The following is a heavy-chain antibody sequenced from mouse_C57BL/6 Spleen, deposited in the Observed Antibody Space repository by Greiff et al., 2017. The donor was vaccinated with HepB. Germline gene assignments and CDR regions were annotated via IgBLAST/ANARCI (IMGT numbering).Heavy chain of an antibody. CDR1: GYTFTDYE. V-gene: IGHV1-15*01. CDR3: KGYDVGGFAY. Sequence: VQLQLSGAELVRPRASVTLSCKASGYTFTDYEMQWVKLTPVQGLEWIGAIDPETGGTAYNQKFKGKAILTADKSSSTAYMELRSLTSEDSAVYYYKGYDVGGFAYWGQGTLVTVSA. CDR2: IDPETGGT. J-gene: IGHJ3*01. D-gene: IGHD2-14*01.